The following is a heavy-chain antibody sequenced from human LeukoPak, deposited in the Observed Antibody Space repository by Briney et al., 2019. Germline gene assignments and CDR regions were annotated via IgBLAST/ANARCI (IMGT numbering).Heavy chain of an antibody. CDR2: ISGSGTNT. J-gene: IGHJ4*02. CDR1: GFTFSTYA. V-gene: IGHV3-23*01. CDR3: AKVPNSGNYYYFDY. Sequence: GGSLRLSCAASGFTFSTYAMSWVRQAPGKGLEWVSAISGSGTNTYYTDFVKGRFTISRDNSKNTLYLQMNSLRAEDTAVYFCAKVPNSGNYYYFDYWGQGTPVTVSS. D-gene: IGHD1-26*01.